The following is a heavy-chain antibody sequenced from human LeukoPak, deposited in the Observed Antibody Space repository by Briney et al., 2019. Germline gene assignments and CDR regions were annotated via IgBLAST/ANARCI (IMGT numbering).Heavy chain of an antibody. Sequence: SETLSLTCTVSGGSISSGAYFWSWIRQPPGKGLEWIGYIYYSGTTYYNPSLKSRVTISVDTSKNQFSLKLSSVTAADTAVYYCARGPGPFRILSIWGQGTLVTVSS. CDR3: ARGPGPFRILSI. V-gene: IGHV4-30-4*08. D-gene: IGHD1-14*01. J-gene: IGHJ4*02. CDR2: IYYSGTT. CDR1: GGSISSGAYF.